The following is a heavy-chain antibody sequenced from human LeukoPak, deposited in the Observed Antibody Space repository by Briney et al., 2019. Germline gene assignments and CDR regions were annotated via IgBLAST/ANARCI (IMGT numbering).Heavy chain of an antibody. J-gene: IGHJ4*02. CDR3: AKTERFGLRMPYFDY. CDR1: GFTFSSYG. D-gene: IGHD3-10*01. V-gene: IGHV3-30*02. Sequence: PGGSLRLSCAASGFTFSSYGMYWVRQAPGKGLEWVAFIRYDGSNKYYADSVKGRFTVSRDNSKNTLYLQMNSLRAEDTAVYYCAKTERFGLRMPYFDYWGQGTLVTVSS. CDR2: IRYDGSNK.